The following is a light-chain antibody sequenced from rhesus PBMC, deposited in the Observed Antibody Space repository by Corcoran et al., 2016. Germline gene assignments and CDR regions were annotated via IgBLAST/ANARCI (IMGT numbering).Light chain of an antibody. V-gene: IGKV1-74*01. CDR1: ENVNNY. CDR3: QHNYGTPLT. Sequence: DIQMTQSPSSLSASVGDRVTITCRTSENVNNYLNWYQQKPGKAPKLLIYKASTLQSGVPSRFSGSGSGTDYTFTISSLQSGDVATYYCQHNYGTPLTFGGGTKVEIK. CDR2: KAS. J-gene: IGKJ4*01.